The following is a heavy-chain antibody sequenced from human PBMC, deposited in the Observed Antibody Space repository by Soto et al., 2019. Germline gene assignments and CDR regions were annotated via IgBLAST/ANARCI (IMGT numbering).Heavy chain of an antibody. CDR1: GGSISSTTYY. CDR3: ARYYDTSNRPYFHH. J-gene: IGHJ1*01. V-gene: IGHV4-39*01. Sequence: SETLSLTCAVSGGSISSTTYYWAWIRQPPGKGLEWVATIYYSGATYYNPSLKSRLTISIDTSKKQFSLRLSSVTAADTAMYYCARYYDTSNRPYFHHWGQGTRVTVSS. CDR2: IYYSGAT. D-gene: IGHD3-22*01.